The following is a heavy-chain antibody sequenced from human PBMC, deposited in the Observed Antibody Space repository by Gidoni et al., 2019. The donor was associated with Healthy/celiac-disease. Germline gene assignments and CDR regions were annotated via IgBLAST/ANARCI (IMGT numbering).Heavy chain of an antibody. V-gene: IGHV3-9*01. J-gene: IGHJ3*02. CDR2: ISWNSGSI. CDR1: GFTFDDYA. CDR3: AKASTMVQGVINVGAFDI. Sequence: EVQLVESGGGLVQPGRSLRLSCAASGFTFDDYAMHWVRQAPGKGLEWVSGISWNSGSIGYADSVKGRFTISRDNAKNSLYLQMNSLRAEDTALYYCAKASTMVQGVINVGAFDIWGQGTMVTVSS. D-gene: IGHD3-10*01.